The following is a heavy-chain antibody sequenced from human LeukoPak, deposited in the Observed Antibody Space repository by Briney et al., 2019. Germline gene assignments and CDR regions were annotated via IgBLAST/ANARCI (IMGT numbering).Heavy chain of an antibody. CDR3: ARVLIMITFGGGLDY. J-gene: IGHJ4*02. CDR2: INPSGGST. Sequence: ASAKVSCKASGYTFTSNYMHWVRQAPGQGLEWMGIINPSGGSTSYAQKSQGRVTMTRDTSTSTVYMELSSLRSEDTAVYYCARVLIMITFGGGLDYGGEGTLVTASS. V-gene: IGHV1-46*03. CDR1: GYTFTSNY. D-gene: IGHD3-16*01.